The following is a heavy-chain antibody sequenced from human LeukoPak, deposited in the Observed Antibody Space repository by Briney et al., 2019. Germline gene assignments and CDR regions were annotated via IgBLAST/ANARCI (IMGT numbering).Heavy chain of an antibody. CDR3: ARGPPRGKYYYMDV. D-gene: IGHD1-1*01. Sequence: GGSLRLSCAASGFTFSSFDMHWVRQPPGQGLEWVSTIGTASDTYYPGSVEGRFTLSRDNAKDSLYLQMNSLTAGDTAVYYCARGPPRGKYYYMDVWGKGTTVTVSS. J-gene: IGHJ6*03. CDR2: IGTASDT. CDR1: GFTFSSFD. V-gene: IGHV3-13*01.